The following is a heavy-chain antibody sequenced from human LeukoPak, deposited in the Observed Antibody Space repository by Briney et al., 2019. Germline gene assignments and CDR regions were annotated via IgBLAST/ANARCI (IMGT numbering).Heavy chain of an antibody. Sequence: SVKVSCKASGGTFSSYAISWVRQAPGQGLEWMGGIIPIFGTANYAQKFQGRVTITADESTSTAYMELSSLRSEDTAVYYCAKGRQLWSYFDYWGQGTLVTVSS. CDR2: IIPIFGTA. V-gene: IGHV1-69*13. J-gene: IGHJ4*02. CDR3: AKGRQLWSYFDY. CDR1: GGTFSSYA. D-gene: IGHD5-18*01.